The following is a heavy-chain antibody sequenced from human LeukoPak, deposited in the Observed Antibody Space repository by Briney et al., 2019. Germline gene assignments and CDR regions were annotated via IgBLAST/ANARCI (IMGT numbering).Heavy chain of an antibody. D-gene: IGHD6-13*01. Sequence: SETLSLTCTVSGHSISSYFWNWIRQPPGKGLEWIGYVSYSGSTNYNPSFKSRVTISVDTSKTQFSLKLNSVTAADTAVYYCARRRAEGGSNGHYNWFDPWGQGTLVTVSS. CDR3: ARRRAEGGSNGHYNWFDP. J-gene: IGHJ5*02. V-gene: IGHV4-59*08. CDR2: VSYSGST. CDR1: GHSISSYF.